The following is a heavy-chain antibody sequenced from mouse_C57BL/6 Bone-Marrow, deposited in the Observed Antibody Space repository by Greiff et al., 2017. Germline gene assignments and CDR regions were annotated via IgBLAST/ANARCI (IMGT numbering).Heavy chain of an antibody. CDR1: GFTFSSYG. D-gene: IGHD2-3*01. CDR2: ISSGGSYT. Sequence: VQLKESGGDLVKPGGSLKLSCAASGFTFSSYGMSWVRQTPDKRLEWVATISSGGSYTYYPDSVKGRFTISRDNAKNTLYLQMSSLKSEDTAMYYCARQRGYCDFDYWGQGTTLTVSS. J-gene: IGHJ2*01. CDR3: ARQRGYCDFDY. V-gene: IGHV5-6*01.